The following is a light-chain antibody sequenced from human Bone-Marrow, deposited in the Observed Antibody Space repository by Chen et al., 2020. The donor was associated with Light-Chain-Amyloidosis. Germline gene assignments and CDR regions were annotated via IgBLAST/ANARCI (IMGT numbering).Light chain of an antibody. CDR2: RDT. Sequence: SYELTQPPSVSVSPGQPARITCSGDDLPTKYAYWYQQKPGQATVLVIHRDTERPSGISERFSGSSSGTTATWTISGVQAEDEADYHCQSADSSGTYEVIFGGGTKLTVL. CDR3: QSADSSGTYEVI. V-gene: IGLV3-25*03. CDR1: DLPTKY. J-gene: IGLJ2*01.